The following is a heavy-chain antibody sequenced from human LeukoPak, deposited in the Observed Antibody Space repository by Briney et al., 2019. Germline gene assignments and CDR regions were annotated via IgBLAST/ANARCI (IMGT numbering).Heavy chain of an antibody. CDR3: ARVYSGYDQIY. J-gene: IGHJ4*02. CDR1: GFAFSSQA. Sequence: GGSLRLSCAASGFAFSSQAMGWVRQAPGKGLEWVSSISSSSSYIYYADSVKGRFTISRDNAKNSLYLQMNSLRAEDTAVYYCARVYSGYDQIYWGQGTLVTVSS. D-gene: IGHD5-12*01. CDR2: ISSSSSYI. V-gene: IGHV3-21*01.